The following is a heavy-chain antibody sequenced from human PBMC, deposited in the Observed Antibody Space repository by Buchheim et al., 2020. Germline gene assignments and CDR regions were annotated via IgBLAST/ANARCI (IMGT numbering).Heavy chain of an antibody. CDR1: GFTFTDYY. D-gene: IGHD4-17*01. CDR3: AREDGDNLAFDS. V-gene: IGHV3-11*01. J-gene: IGHJ4*02. CDR2: ISVSGSTI. Sequence: QVQLVESGGGLVEPGGSLRLSCAVSGFTFTDYYMGWIRQAPGEGLEWVSYISVSGSTIDYADSVKGRFTISRDNARNSLSLQMSSLRADDTAMYFCAREDGDNLAFDSWGQGT.